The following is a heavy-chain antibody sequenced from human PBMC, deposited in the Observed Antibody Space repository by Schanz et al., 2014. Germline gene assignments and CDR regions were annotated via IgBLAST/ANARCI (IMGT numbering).Heavy chain of an antibody. Sequence: DVQLVDSGGGLVQPGGSLRLSCAASGFTVSNSYIHWVRQAPGKGLEWVSTIYSSGSTYYADSVRVRFTISRDNSMNTVYLQMNSLRSDDAAVYYCAKDLYNYGMFDSWGQGTLVTVSS. CDR1: GFTVSNSY. J-gene: IGHJ5*01. CDR3: AKDLYNYGMFDS. D-gene: IGHD3-16*01. CDR2: IYSSGST. V-gene: IGHV3-53*04.